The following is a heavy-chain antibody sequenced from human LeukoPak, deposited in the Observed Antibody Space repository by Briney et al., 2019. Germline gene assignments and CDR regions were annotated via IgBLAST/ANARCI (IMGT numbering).Heavy chain of an antibody. CDR3: ARASAPAFDY. D-gene: IGHD6-25*01. Sequence: PSQTLSLTCTVSGGSISSGSYYWSWIRQPAGKGLEWIGRIYTSGSTNYNPSLKSRVTISVDTSNNQFSLKLSSVTAADTAVYYCARASAPAFDYWGQGTLVTVSS. CDR1: GGSISSGSYY. J-gene: IGHJ4*02. CDR2: IYTSGST. V-gene: IGHV4-61*02.